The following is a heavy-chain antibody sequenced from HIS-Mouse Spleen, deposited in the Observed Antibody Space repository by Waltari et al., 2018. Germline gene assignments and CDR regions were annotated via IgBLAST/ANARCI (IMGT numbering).Heavy chain of an antibody. Sequence: QLQLQESGPGLVKPSETLSLTRTVSGGSIRSSSHYWGWFRPPPGKGLESIGSIYYSGSTYYNPSLKSRVTISVDTSKNQFSLKLSSVTAADTAVYYCAREIPYSSSWYDWYFDLWGRGTLVTVSS. D-gene: IGHD6-13*01. CDR2: IYYSGST. CDR1: GGSIRSSSHY. V-gene: IGHV4-39*07. J-gene: IGHJ2*01. CDR3: AREIPYSSSWYDWYFDL.